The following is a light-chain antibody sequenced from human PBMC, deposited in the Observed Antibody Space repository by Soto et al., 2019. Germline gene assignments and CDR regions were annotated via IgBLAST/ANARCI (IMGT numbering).Light chain of an antibody. CDR1: TSTVGGYNG. CDR3: CSYAGSYSWI. CDR2: DVT. Sequence: QSALTQPPSVSGSPGQSVTISCPGTTSTVGGYNGVSWNQQPPGTAPKLIIYDVTKRPSGVPDRFSGSKSGNTASLTISGLQAEDEADYYCCSYAGSYSWIFGGGTKLTVL. J-gene: IGLJ2*01. V-gene: IGLV2-11*01.